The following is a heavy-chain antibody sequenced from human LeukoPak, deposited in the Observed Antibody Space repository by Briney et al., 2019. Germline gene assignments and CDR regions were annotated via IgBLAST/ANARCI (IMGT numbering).Heavy chain of an antibody. J-gene: IGHJ4*02. CDR2: ISWNSGSI. CDR1: GFTFDDYA. CDR3: AKARTDYYDSSGYIGY. Sequence: GRSLRLSCAASGFTFDDYAMHWVRQAPGKGLGWVSGISWNSGSIGYADSVKGRFTISRDNAKNSLYLQMNSLRAEDTALYYCAKARTDYYDSSGYIGYWGQGTLVTVSS. V-gene: IGHV3-9*01. D-gene: IGHD3-22*01.